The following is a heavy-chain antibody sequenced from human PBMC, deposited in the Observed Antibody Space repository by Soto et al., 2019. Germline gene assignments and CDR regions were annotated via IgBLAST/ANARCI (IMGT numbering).Heavy chain of an antibody. CDR3: ARGLRPRWRPHCYFDY. V-gene: IGHV4-34*01. Sequence: ASVTLCLTCAVYGGSFGGYYCSWIRQPPGKGLEWIGEINHSGSTNYNPSLKSRVTISVDTSKNQFSLKLSSVTAADTAVYYCARGLRPRWRPHCYFDYWGQGTLVTVSS. D-gene: IGHD3-16*01. J-gene: IGHJ4*02. CDR2: INHSGST. CDR1: GGSFGGYY.